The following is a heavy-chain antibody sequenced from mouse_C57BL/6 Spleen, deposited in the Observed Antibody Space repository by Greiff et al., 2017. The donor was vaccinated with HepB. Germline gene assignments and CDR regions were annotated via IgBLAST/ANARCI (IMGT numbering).Heavy chain of an antibody. CDR1: GYTFTSYW. CDR3: ARGWDVDDY. Sequence: VKLQQSGAELVKPGASVKFSCKASGYTFTSYWMLWVKQRPEQGLEWIGMIHPNSGSTNYNEKFKGRSTLAVDKSSSTAYMQLSSLTSEDTAVYYCARGWDVDDYWGQGTTRTVSS. D-gene: IGHD2-3*01. V-gene: IGHV1-64*01. CDR2: IHPNSGST. J-gene: IGHJ2*01.